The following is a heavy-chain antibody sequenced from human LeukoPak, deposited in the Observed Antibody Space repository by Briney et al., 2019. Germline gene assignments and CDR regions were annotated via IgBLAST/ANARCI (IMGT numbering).Heavy chain of an antibody. D-gene: IGHD3-22*01. Sequence: GASVRVSCKASGYTFTSYXIXWVRQAPGQGLDXXXXXXXYNGNTNYAQKLQGRXTMATDTSTSTADMELRSLRSDDTAVYYCARSHYYDSSGSEADFDIWGQGTMVTVSS. CDR1: GYTFTSYX. J-gene: IGHJ3*02. V-gene: IGHV1-18*01. CDR2: XXXYNGNT. CDR3: ARSHYYDSSGSEADFDI.